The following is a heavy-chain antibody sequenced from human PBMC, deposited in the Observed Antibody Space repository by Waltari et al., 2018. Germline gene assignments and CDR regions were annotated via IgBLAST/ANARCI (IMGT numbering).Heavy chain of an antibody. V-gene: IGHV1-69*01. D-gene: IGHD2-2*01. Sequence: QVQLVQSGAEVKKPGSSVKVSCKASGGTFSSYAISWVRQAPGQGLEWMGGIIPIFGTANYAQKFQGRVTITADESTSTGYMELSSLRSEDTAVYYCARARDIVVVPAADDYYYYMDVWGKGTTVTVSS. CDR3: ARARDIVVVPAADDYYYYMDV. J-gene: IGHJ6*03. CDR2: IIPIFGTA. CDR1: GGTFSSYA.